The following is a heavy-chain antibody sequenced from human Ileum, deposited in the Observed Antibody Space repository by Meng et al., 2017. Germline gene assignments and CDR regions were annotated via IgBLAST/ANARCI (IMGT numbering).Heavy chain of an antibody. CDR2: TYYRSKWFN. D-gene: IGHD1-26*01. J-gene: IGHJ4*02. V-gene: IGHV6-1*01. CDR3: ARGGGSYYHFDY. CDR1: GDSVSSNSAA. Sequence: QGPRQQSGPGLVQPSQTLPLTCAISGDSVSSNSAAWNWIRQSPSRGLEWLGRTYYRSKWFNEYAVSVKSRITINPDTSENQFSLQLNSVTPEDAAVYYCARGGGSYYHFDYWGQGTLVTVSS.